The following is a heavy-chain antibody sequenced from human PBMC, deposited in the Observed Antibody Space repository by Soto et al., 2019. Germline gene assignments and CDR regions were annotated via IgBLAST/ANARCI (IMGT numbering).Heavy chain of an antibody. V-gene: IGHV4-39*01. J-gene: IGHJ3*02. CDR3: ARLYSSSWYSKDDAFDI. CDR1: GGSISSSSYY. D-gene: IGHD6-13*01. CDR2: IYYSGST. Sequence: PSETLSLTCTVSGGSISSSSYYWGWIRQPPGKGLEWIGSIYYSGSTYYNPSLKSRVTISVDTSKNQFSLKLSSVTAADTAVYYCARLYSSSWYSKDDAFDIWGQGTMVTVSS.